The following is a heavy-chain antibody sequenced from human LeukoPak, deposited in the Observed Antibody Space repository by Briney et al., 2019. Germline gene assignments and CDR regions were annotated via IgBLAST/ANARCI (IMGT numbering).Heavy chain of an antibody. CDR3: AREGNYYDSSGTPAFDI. J-gene: IGHJ3*02. Sequence: PSETLSLTCTVSGGSISSYYWSWIRQPPGKGLEWIGYIYYSGSTNYNPSLKSRVTISVDTSKNQFSLKLSSVTAADTAVYYCAREGNYYDSSGTPAFDIRGQGTMVTVSS. V-gene: IGHV4-59*01. CDR1: GGSISSYY. CDR2: IYYSGST. D-gene: IGHD3-22*01.